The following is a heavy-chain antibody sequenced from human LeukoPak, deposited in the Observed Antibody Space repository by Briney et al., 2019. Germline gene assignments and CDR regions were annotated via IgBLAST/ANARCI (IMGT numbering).Heavy chain of an antibody. J-gene: IGHJ4*02. CDR1: GGSISSSSYY. CDR2: IYYSGST. V-gene: IGHV4-39*01. D-gene: IGHD3-10*01. Sequence: PSETLSLTCTVSGGSISSSSYYWGWIRQPPGKGLEWIGSIYYSGSTYYNPSLKSRVTISVDTSKNQFSLKLSSVTAADTAVYYCFSSGSSVYYFDYWGQGTLVTVSS. CDR3: FSSGSSVYYFDY.